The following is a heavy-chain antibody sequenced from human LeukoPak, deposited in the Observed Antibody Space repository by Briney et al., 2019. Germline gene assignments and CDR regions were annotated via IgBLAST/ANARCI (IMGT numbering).Heavy chain of an antibody. J-gene: IGHJ3*02. CDR2: IYPGDSDT. CDR1: GYSFTNYW. V-gene: IGHV5-51*01. Sequence: GESLKISCKGSGYSFTNYWIGWMRQMPGKGLEWMGIIYPGDSDTRYRPAFQGQVTISADKSISTAYLQWSSLKASDTAMYYCARRCGGDCFDAFDIWGQGTMVIVSS. D-gene: IGHD2-21*02. CDR3: ARRCGGDCFDAFDI.